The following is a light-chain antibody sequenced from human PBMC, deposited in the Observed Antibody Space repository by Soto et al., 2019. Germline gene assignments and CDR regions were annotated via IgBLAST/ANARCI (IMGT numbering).Light chain of an antibody. CDR2: AAP. V-gene: IGKV1-9*01. CDR3: QQLNSYRIT. CDR1: QGISSY. J-gene: IGKJ5*01. Sequence: DIQLTQSPSFLSASVGDRVTITCRASQGISSYLAWYQQKPGKAPKLLIYAAPTLQSGVPSRFSGSGSGTEFTLTISSLQPEDFATYYCQQLNSYRITFGQGTRLEIK.